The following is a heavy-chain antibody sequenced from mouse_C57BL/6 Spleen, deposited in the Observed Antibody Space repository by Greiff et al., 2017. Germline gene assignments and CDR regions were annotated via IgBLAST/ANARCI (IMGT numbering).Heavy chain of an antibody. CDR3: ARGGITTVVARAY. D-gene: IGHD1-1*01. J-gene: IGHJ3*01. CDR2: IYPGDGDT. CDR1: GYAFSSYW. Sequence: QVQLKESGAELVKPGASVKISCKASGYAFSSYWMNWVKQGPGKGLEWIGQIYPGDGDTNYNGKFKGKATLTADKSSSTAYMQLSSLTSEDSAVYFCARGGITTVVARAYWGQGTLVTVSA. V-gene: IGHV1-80*01.